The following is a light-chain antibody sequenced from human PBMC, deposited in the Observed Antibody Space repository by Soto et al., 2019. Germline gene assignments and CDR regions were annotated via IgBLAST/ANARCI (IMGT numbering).Light chain of an antibody. CDR3: QSYDSSLSGWL. V-gene: IGLV1-40*01. Sequence: QSALTKPPSVSGAPGQRVTISCTGSSSNIGAGYDVHWYQQLPGTAPKLLIQGNSNRPSGVPDRFSGSKSGTSASLAITGLQAEDEADYYCQSYDSSLSGWLFGGGTKVTVL. CDR1: SSNIGAGYD. CDR2: GNS. J-gene: IGLJ3*02.